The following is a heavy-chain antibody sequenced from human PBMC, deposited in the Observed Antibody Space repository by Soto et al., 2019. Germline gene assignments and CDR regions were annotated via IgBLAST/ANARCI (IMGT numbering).Heavy chain of an antibody. D-gene: IGHD1-1*01. V-gene: IGHV4-4*07. CDR2: IYATGTT. CDR3: VRDGTKTLRDWFDP. CDR1: VASISGFY. Sequence: PSETLSLTCPVSVASISGFYWSWIRKSAGKGLEWIGRIYATGTTDYNPSLKSRVMMSVDTSKKQFSLKLRSVTAADTAVYYCVRDGTKTLRDWFDPWGQGISVTVSS. J-gene: IGHJ5*02.